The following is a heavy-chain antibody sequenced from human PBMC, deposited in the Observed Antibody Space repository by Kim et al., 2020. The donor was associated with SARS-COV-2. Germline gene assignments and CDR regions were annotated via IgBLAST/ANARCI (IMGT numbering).Heavy chain of an antibody. CDR3: VRSGGYADD. CDR1: GFTFSYYG. D-gene: IGHD3-22*01. CDR2: IYTDGSTT. J-gene: IGHJ4*02. V-gene: IGHV3-74*01. Sequence: GGSLRLSCASSGFTFSYYGMHWVRQAPGKGLVWVSDIYTDGSTTNYGDSVKGRFIISRDDSKNTLYLQMNGLRAGDTAVYYCVRSGGYADDCGQGTWVT.